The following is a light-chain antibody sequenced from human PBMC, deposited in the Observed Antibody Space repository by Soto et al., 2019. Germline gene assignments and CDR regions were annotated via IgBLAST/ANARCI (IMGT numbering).Light chain of an antibody. CDR3: QQRSNSPLT. CDR2: DAS. V-gene: IGKV3-11*01. Sequence: ESVLTQSPATLSLSPGERATLACRASRSVSTYLACYQQTPGQAPRLLIYDASNRATGIPARFSGSGSGTEFTLTISSLEPETFAVYYGQQRSNSPLTFGPGTKVDIK. CDR1: RSVSTY. J-gene: IGKJ3*01.